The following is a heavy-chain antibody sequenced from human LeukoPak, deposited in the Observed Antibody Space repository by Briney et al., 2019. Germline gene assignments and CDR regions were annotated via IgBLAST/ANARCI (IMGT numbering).Heavy chain of an antibody. CDR1: GFTFNTF. J-gene: IGHJ4*02. V-gene: IGHV3-33*01. Sequence: PGGSLRLSCAASGFTFNTFMHWVRQAPGKGLEWVAVIYSDGSDKFYADSVKGRFTISRDNFKNTLYLQMDSLRVEDTAVYYCVREVGRAYYFDYWGQGTPVTVSS. CDR2: IYSDGSDK. D-gene: IGHD1-26*01. CDR3: VREVGRAYYFDY.